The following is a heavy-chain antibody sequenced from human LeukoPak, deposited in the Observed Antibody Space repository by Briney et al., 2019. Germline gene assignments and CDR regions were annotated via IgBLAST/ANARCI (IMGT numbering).Heavy chain of an antibody. V-gene: IGHV3-43*02. CDR3: AKDSLMTTVTNY. D-gene: IGHD4-17*01. CDR1: GFTFDDYA. CDR2: ISGDGGST. J-gene: IGHJ4*02. Sequence: GGSLRLSCAASGFTFDDYAMHWVRQAPGKGLEWVSLISGDGGSTCYADSVKGRFTISRDNSKNSLYLQMNSLRTEDTALYYCAKDSLMTTVTNYWGQGTLVTVSS.